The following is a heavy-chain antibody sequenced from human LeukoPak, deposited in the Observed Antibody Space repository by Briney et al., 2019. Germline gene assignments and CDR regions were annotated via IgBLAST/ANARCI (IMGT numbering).Heavy chain of an antibody. CDR2: YSGGSA. Sequence: YSGGSAYYADSVKGRFTISRDNSKNTLDLQMNSLRAEDTAVYYCARSVGASIRKNLYFDYWGQGTLVTVSS. D-gene: IGHD1-26*01. CDR3: ARSVGASIRKNLYFDY. J-gene: IGHJ4*02. V-gene: IGHV3-53*01.